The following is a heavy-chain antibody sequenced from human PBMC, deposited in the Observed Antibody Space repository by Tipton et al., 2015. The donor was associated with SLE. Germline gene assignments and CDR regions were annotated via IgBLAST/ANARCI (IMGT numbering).Heavy chain of an antibody. J-gene: IGHJ4*02. CDR1: GGSIRTTNYH. D-gene: IGHD3-3*01. CDR2: ISDIGDT. V-gene: IGHV4-39*01. Sequence: TLSLTCTVSGGSIRTTNYHWGWIRQPPGKGLEWIGTISDIGDTHYTPSLKSRVTVFVDTSKNQFSLKLTSATAADTAVYYCARLRPVWSGSSPDYWGQGTLVTVSS. CDR3: ARLRPVWSGSSPDY.